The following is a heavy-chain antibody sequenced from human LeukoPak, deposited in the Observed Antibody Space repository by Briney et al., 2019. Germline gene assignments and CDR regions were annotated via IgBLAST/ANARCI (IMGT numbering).Heavy chain of an antibody. J-gene: IGHJ5*02. CDR1: GYTFTSYA. Sequence: VASVKVSCKASGYTFTSYAMHWVRQAPGQRLEWMGWINAGNGNTKYSQKFQGRVTITRDTSASTAYMELSSLRSEDTAVYYCARAPLGYCSSTSCYAVNWFDPWAREPWSPSPQ. D-gene: IGHD2-2*01. V-gene: IGHV1-3*01. CDR3: ARAPLGYCSSTSCYAVNWFDP. CDR2: INAGNGNT.